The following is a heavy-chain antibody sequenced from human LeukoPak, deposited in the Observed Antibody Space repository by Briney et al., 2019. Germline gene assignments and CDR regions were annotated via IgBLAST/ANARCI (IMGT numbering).Heavy chain of an antibody. J-gene: IGHJ4*02. CDR1: GFTFSSYA. D-gene: IGHD2-2*01. V-gene: IGHV3-23*01. CDR2: ISGSGGST. CDR3: AKDPATIRYCSSTSCA. Sequence: GGSLRLSRAASGFTFSSYAMSWVRQAPGKGLEWVSAISGSGGSTYYADSVKGRFTISRDNSKNTLYLQMNSLRAEDAAVYYCAKDPATIRYCSSTSCAWGQGTLVTVSS.